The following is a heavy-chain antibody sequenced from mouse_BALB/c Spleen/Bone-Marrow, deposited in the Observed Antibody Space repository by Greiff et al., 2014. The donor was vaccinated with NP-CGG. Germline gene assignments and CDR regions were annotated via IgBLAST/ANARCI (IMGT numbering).Heavy chain of an antibody. CDR2: ISPGTGSI. V-gene: IGHV1S53*02. CDR3: NYYGNTFDY. CDR1: GYTFTDHA. Sequence: QVQLQQSDAGLVKPGASVKISCKDSGYTFTDHAIHWVKQKPEQGLEWIGYISPGTGSIKYNEKFKDKVTLTADKSSSTAYMQLNSLTSEDSTVYFCNYYGNTFDYWGQGTTLTVSS. D-gene: IGHD1-1*01. J-gene: IGHJ2*01.